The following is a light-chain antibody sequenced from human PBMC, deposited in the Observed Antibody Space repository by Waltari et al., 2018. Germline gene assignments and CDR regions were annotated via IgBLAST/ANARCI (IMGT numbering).Light chain of an antibody. J-gene: IGKJ4*01. CDR3: QQYSNWPPLT. CDR2: GAS. V-gene: IGKV3-15*01. CDR1: QSVSSN. Sequence: EIVMTQSPATLSVSPGERATLSCRASQSVSSNLAWYQQKAGQAPRLLIYGASPRATGIAARVSGSGSETEFTLTISSLQSEDFAVYYCQQYSNWPPLTFGGGTKVEIK.